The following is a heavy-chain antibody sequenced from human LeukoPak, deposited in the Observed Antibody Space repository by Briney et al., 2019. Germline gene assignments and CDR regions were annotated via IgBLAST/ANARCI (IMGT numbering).Heavy chain of an antibody. Sequence: LRASVKVSCKASGYTFTSYGISWVRQAPGQGLEWMGWISAYNGNTNYAQKLQGRVTMTTDKSTSTAYMELKSLRSDDTAVYYCAREDPEGAFDIWGQGTMVTVSS. CDR2: ISAYNGNT. V-gene: IGHV1-18*01. CDR3: AREDPEGAFDI. D-gene: IGHD1-14*01. CDR1: GYTFTSYG. J-gene: IGHJ3*02.